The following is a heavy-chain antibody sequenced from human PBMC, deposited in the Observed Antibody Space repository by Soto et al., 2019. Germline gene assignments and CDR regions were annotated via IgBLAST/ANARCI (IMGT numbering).Heavy chain of an antibody. J-gene: IGHJ5*02. CDR3: ARDAKWEVSRPDNWFDP. CDR2: INPSGGST. V-gene: IGHV1-46*04. D-gene: IGHD1-26*01. Sequence: QVQLVQSGAEVKKPGASVKVSCKASGYTFTSYYMHWVRQAPGQGLEWMGIINPSGGSTSYAQKLQGRVTMTRDTSTSTVYMKLSSLRSEDTAVYYCARDAKWEVSRPDNWFDPWGQGTLVTVSS. CDR1: GYTFTSYY.